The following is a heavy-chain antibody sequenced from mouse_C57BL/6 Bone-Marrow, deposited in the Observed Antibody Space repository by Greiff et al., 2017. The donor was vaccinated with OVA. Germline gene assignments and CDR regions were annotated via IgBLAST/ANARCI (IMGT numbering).Heavy chain of an antibody. V-gene: IGHV1-22*01. CDR3: AKIGGDDY. J-gene: IGHJ2*01. CDR2: INRNNGGI. CDR1: GYTFTDYN. Sequence: EVQLQESGPELVKPGASVKMSCKASGYTFTDYNMHWVKQSHGKSLEWIGYINRNNGGISYNQKFKGKATLTVNKATTTAYKELRSMKSEDSAVYYGAKIGGDDYWGHGTTLTVST. D-gene: IGHD2-13*01.